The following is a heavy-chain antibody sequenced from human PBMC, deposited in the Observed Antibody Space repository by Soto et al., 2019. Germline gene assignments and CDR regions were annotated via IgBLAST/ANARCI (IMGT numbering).Heavy chain of an antibody. Sequence: QVQLVQSGAEVKKPGSSVKVSCKASGGTFSSYAISWVRQAPGQGLEWMGGIIPIFGTANYAQKFQGRVTIAADEGTSTAYVAPSRLSAADPAVYYCAGLGGEFHTTPPDRWCPGTLVTVPS. V-gene: IGHV1-69*12. CDR2: IIPIFGTA. CDR3: AGLGGEFHTTPPDR. CDR1: GGTFSSYA. J-gene: IGHJ5*02. D-gene: IGHD3-10*01.